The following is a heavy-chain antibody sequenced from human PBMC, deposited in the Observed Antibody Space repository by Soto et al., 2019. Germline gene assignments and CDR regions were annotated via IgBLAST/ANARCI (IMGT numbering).Heavy chain of an antibody. J-gene: IGHJ4*02. Sequence: SETLSLTCTVSGGSISSGGYHWSWIRQHPGKGLEWIGYIYYSGSTYYNPSPKSRLAISIDTSKNQFSLKLSSVTAADTAVYFCAREGGESSDGLYYFDSWGQGSLVTVSS. CDR2: IYYSGST. CDR3: AREGGESSDGLYYFDS. D-gene: IGHD3-16*01. V-gene: IGHV4-31*03. CDR1: GGSISSGGYH.